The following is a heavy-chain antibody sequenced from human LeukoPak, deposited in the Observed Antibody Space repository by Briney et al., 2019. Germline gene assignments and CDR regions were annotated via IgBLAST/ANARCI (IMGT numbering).Heavy chain of an antibody. J-gene: IGHJ4*02. CDR1: GFTFSSYG. CDR3: AKDRGSSGYYDY. CDR2: ISYDGSNK. Sequence: PGRSLRLSCAASGFTFSSYGMHWVRQAPGKGLEWVAVISYDGSNKYYADSVKGRFTISGDNSKNTLYLQMNSLRAEDTAVYYCAKDRGSSGYYDYWGQGTLVTVSS. D-gene: IGHD3-22*01. V-gene: IGHV3-30*18.